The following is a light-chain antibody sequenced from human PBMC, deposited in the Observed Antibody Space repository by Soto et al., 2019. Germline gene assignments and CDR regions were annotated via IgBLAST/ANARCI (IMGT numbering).Light chain of an antibody. CDR2: ATS. CDR1: QSVSNN. Sequence: EIVMTQSPATLSVSPGERATLSCRASQSVSNNLAWYQQKPGQAPRLLIYATSTRAAGIPARFSGSGSETEFTLTISSLPSEDFAVYFCHQYNTWPHTFGQGTELDIK. J-gene: IGKJ2*01. V-gene: IGKV3-15*01. CDR3: HQYNTWPHT.